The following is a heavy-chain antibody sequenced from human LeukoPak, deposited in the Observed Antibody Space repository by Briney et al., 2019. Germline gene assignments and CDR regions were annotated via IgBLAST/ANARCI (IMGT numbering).Heavy chain of an antibody. CDR1: GFTFSSYG. Sequence: GGSLRLSCAASGFTFSSYGMHWVRQAPGKGLEWVAGIWYDGSNKYYAESVKGRFTISRDNSKNTLYLQMNSLRAEDTAVYYCASGGMLPYYYYYGMDVWGQGTTVTVSS. J-gene: IGHJ6*02. CDR2: IWYDGSNK. D-gene: IGHD2-8*01. V-gene: IGHV3-33*01. CDR3: ASGGMLPYYYYYGMDV.